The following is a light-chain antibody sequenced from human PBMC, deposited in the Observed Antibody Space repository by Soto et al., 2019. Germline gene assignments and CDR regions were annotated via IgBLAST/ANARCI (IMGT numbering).Light chain of an antibody. Sequence: DIQMTQSPSTLSASVGDTITITCRASQSISTYLDWYQVTPGKAPKVLIYAASTLQAGVPSRFSGSGSGTDFTLTINSLQPEDFATYYCQQNYNLPPLTFGQGTKVDIK. CDR3: QQNYNLPPLT. CDR1: QSISTY. CDR2: AAS. V-gene: IGKV1-39*01. J-gene: IGKJ1*01.